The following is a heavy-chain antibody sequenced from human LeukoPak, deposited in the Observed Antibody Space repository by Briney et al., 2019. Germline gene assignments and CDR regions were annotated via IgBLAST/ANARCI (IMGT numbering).Heavy chain of an antibody. Sequence: GASVKVSCKVPEYLFTELSIHWVRQAPGKGLEWMGGFDPEDGETISALKFQGRVTLTEGTSTDTVYLELTSLTSEDTAVYYCATDSTVTTKRHYYHYYMDVWGKGTTVTVTS. CDR3: ATDSTVTTKRHYYHYYMDV. CDR2: FDPEDGET. D-gene: IGHD4-17*01. CDR1: EYLFTELS. J-gene: IGHJ6*03. V-gene: IGHV1-24*01.